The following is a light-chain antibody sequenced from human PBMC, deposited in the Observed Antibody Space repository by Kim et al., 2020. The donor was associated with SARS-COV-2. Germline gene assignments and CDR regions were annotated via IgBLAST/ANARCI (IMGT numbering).Light chain of an antibody. J-gene: IGKJ5*01. CDR1: HDMNNY. CDR3: QQYDNLPPI. CDR2: DAS. Sequence: ASVGDRVTITCQASHDMNNYLNWYQQKPGKAPKLLIYDASNLQAGVPSRFSGSGSGTDFTFTISSLQPEDIATYYCQQYDNLPPIFGQGTRLEIK. V-gene: IGKV1-33*01.